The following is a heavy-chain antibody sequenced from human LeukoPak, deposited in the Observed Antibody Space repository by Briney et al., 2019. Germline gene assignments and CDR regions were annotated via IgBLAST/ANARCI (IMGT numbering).Heavy chain of an antibody. Sequence: SETLSLTCIVSSGSISGYYWSWIRQPPGKGLEWIGYIYYSGSTNYNPSLKSRVTISVDTSKNQFSLKLSSVTAADTAVYYCARQGQGYDYYGMDVWGQGTTVTVSS. J-gene: IGHJ6*02. CDR2: IYYSGST. CDR1: SGSISGYY. V-gene: IGHV4-59*08. CDR3: ARQGQGYDYYGMDV. D-gene: IGHD3-16*01.